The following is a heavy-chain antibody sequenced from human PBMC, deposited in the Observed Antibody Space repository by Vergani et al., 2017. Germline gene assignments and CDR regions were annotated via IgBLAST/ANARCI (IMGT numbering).Heavy chain of an antibody. CDR2: IIGSGAST. V-gene: IGHV3-23*01. D-gene: IGHD1/OR15-1a*01. Sequence: EVQLLESGGGVVQPGGSLRLSCAASGFIFSSHAMTWVRQAPGKGLEWVSTIIGSGASTYYADSVKGRFSISRDNSKNTLLLQMNSLRAKDTAVYYCAKSQNFNNRPTDDWGQGTLVTVSS. CDR3: AKSQNFNNRPTDD. J-gene: IGHJ4*02. CDR1: GFIFSSHA.